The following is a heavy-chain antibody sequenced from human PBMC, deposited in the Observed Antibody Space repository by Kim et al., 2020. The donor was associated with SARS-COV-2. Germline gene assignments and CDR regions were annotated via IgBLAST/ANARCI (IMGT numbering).Heavy chain of an antibody. J-gene: IGHJ4*02. Sequence: SETLSLTCTVSGGSISSYYWSWIRQPPGKGLEWIGYIYYSGSTNYNPSLKSRVTISVDTSKNQFSLKLSSVTAADTAVYYCARYSSSWYSFHFDYWGQGT. V-gene: IGHV4-59*01. CDR2: IYYSGST. CDR1: GGSISSYY. CDR3: ARYSSSWYSFHFDY. D-gene: IGHD6-13*01.